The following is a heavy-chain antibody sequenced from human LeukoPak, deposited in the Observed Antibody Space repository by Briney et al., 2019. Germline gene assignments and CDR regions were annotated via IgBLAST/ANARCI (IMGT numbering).Heavy chain of an antibody. Sequence: GASVKVSCKVSGYTLTELSMHWVRQAPGKGLEWMGGFDPEDGETIYAQKFQGRVTMTEDTSTDTAYMELSSLRSEDTAVYYCATEPISTEWELGAFDIWGQGTMVTVSS. CDR3: ATEPISTEWELGAFDI. V-gene: IGHV1-24*01. J-gene: IGHJ3*02. CDR2: FDPEDGET. CDR1: GYTLTELS. D-gene: IGHD1-26*01.